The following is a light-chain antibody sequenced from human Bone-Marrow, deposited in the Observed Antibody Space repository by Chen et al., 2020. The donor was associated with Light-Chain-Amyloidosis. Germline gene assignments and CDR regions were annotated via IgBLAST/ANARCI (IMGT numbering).Light chain of an antibody. CDR2: RDT. Sequence: SYELTQPPSVSVSPGQTPTTTCPGDDLPTKYAYWYQQKPGQAPVLVIQRDTERPSGISERFSGYSSGKTAPLTISGVKAEDEDDYHCQSADSSGTYEVIFGGGTKLTVL. CDR1: DLPTKY. CDR3: QSADSSGTYEVI. J-gene: IGLJ2*01. V-gene: IGLV3-25*03.